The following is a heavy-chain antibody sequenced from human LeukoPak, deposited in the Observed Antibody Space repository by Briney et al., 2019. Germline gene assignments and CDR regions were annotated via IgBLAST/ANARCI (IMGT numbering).Heavy chain of an antibody. D-gene: IGHD6-19*01. V-gene: IGHV3-23*01. CDR3: ARGIAVAGFDY. CDR2: ISGSGGSI. Sequence: GGSLRLSCAASGFTFSSYAMSWVRQAPGKGLEWVSAISGSGGSIYYADSVKGRFTISRDNSKNTLYLQMNSLRAEDTAVYYCARGIAVAGFDYWGQGTLVTVSS. CDR1: GFTFSSYA. J-gene: IGHJ4*02.